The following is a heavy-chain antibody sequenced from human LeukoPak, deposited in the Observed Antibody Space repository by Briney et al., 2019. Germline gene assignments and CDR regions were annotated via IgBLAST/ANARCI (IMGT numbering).Heavy chain of an antibody. Sequence: PGGSLRLSCAASGFTVSSNYMSWVRQAPGTGLEWVSVIYSGGSTYYADSVKGRFTISRDNAKNSLYLQMNSLRAEDTAVYYCARDPVGKWVRGVIYWFDPWGQGTLVTVSS. CDR2: IYSGGST. V-gene: IGHV3-53*01. CDR1: GFTVSSNY. J-gene: IGHJ5*02. D-gene: IGHD3-10*01. CDR3: ARDPVGKWVRGVIYWFDP.